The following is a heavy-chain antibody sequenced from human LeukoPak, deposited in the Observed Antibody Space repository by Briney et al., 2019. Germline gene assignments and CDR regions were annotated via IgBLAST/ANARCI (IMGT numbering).Heavy chain of an antibody. CDR3: AKAPVTTCRGAYCYPFDY. D-gene: IGHD2-21*01. CDR2: ISGSGGST. Sequence: GGSLRLSCAASGFTFSSYAMSWVRQAPGKGLEWVSAISGSGGSTYYADSVKGRFTISRDNSKNTLYLQMNSLRAEGTAVYYCAKAPVTTCRGAYCYPFDYWGQGTLVTVSS. V-gene: IGHV3-23*01. CDR1: GFTFSSYA. J-gene: IGHJ4*02.